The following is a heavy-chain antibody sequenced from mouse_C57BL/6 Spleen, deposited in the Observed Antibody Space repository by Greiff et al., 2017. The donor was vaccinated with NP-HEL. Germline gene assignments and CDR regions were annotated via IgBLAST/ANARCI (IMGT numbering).Heavy chain of an antibody. Sequence: VKLMESGAELVKPGASVKMSCKASGYTFTTYPIEWMKQNHGKSLEWIGNFHPYNDDTKYNEKFKGKATLTVEKSSSTVYLELSRLTSDDSAVYYCARSIYDGYYDYAMDYWGQGTSVTVSS. CDR1: GYTFTTYP. J-gene: IGHJ4*01. CDR3: ARSIYDGYYDYAMDY. D-gene: IGHD2-3*01. V-gene: IGHV1-47*01. CDR2: FHPYNDDT.